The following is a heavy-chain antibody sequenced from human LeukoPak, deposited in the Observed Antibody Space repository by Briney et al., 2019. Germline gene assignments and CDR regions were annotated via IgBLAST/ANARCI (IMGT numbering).Heavy chain of an antibody. CDR1: GFTFSSSD. V-gene: IGHV3-30*18. D-gene: IGHD2/OR15-2a*01. CDR3: AKASSNYFYYFEY. J-gene: IGHJ4*02. Sequence: RSGGSLRLSCAASGFTFSSSDMLWVRQAPGKGLEWVAVISYDATNKYYADSVKGRFTLSRDNSKNTLYLQTNTLRDEDTAVYYCAKASSNYFYYFEYWGQGTLVTVSS. CDR2: ISYDATNK.